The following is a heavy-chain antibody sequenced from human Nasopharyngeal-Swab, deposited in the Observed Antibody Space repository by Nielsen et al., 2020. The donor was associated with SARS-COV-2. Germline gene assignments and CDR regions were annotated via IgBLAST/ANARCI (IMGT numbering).Heavy chain of an antibody. D-gene: IGHD6-13*01. V-gene: IGHV4-39*01. CDR2: IYYSGST. J-gene: IGHJ4*02. Sequence: WIRQPPRKGLEWIGSIYYSGSTYYNPSLKSRVTISVDTSKNQFSLKLSSVTAADTAVYYCARIFPYSSSWYGKYYFDYWGQGTLVTVSS. CDR3: ARIFPYSSSWYGKYYFDY.